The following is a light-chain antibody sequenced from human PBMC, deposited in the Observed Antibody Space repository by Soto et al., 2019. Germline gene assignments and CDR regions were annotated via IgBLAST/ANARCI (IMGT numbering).Light chain of an antibody. J-gene: IGKJ4*01. CDR2: DAT. CDR3: QQRTNWLT. V-gene: IGKV3-11*01. CDR1: QSVTWY. Sequence: EIVLTQSPATLSLSPGERATLSCRASQSVTWYLAWSQQKPGQAPRLLIYDATNRATGIPARFSGSGSGTDFTLTISSLEPEDFAVYYCQQRTNWLTFGGGTRVEI.